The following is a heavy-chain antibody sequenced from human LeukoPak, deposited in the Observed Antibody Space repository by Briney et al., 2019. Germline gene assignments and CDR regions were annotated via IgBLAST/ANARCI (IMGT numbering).Heavy chain of an antibody. Sequence: SETLSLTCSVSGDSISRYDWGWIRQPAGKGLEWIGRIYTSGTTYNPSLKSRVTMSLDTSQNHFSLRPSSVTAADTAVYYCARSVFRGLIFFDYWGQGILVTVSS. CDR3: ARSVFRGLIFFDY. D-gene: IGHD3-16*02. V-gene: IGHV4-4*07. J-gene: IGHJ4*02. CDR2: IYTSGT. CDR1: GDSISRYD.